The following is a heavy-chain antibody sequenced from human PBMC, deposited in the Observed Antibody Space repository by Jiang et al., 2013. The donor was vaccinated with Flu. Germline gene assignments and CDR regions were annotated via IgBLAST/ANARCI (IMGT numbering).Heavy chain of an antibody. J-gene: IGHJ4*02. CDR1: GYTFTSYG. Sequence: GASVKVSCKASGYTFTSYGISWVRQAPGQGLEWMGWISAYNGNTNYAQKLQGRVTMTTDTSTSTAYMELRSLRSDDTAVYYCARAEGAQWLVLMDYWGQGTLVTVSS. CDR3: ARAEGAQWLVLMDY. D-gene: IGHD6-19*01. CDR2: ISAYNGNT. V-gene: IGHV1-18*01.